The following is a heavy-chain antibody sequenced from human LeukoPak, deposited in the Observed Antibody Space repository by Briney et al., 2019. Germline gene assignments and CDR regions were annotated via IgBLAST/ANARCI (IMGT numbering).Heavy chain of an antibody. Sequence: PGGSLRLPCAASGFTFSSYSMNWVRQAPGKGLEWVSSISSSSSYIYYADSVEGRFTISRDNAKNSLYLQMNSLRAEDTAVYYCARDAVLWFGELLYFDYWGQGTLVTVSS. CDR2: ISSSSSYI. J-gene: IGHJ4*02. V-gene: IGHV3-21*01. D-gene: IGHD3-10*01. CDR3: ARDAVLWFGELLYFDY. CDR1: GFTFSSYS.